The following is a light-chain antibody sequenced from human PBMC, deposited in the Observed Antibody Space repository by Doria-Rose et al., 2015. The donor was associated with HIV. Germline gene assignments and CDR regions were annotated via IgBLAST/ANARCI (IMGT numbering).Light chain of an antibody. CDR2: WAS. V-gene: IGKV4-1*01. J-gene: IGKJ3*01. CDR1: QSLLYTSKNY. CDR3: QQYYDTPS. Sequence: EIVMTQSSESLGMSLGERATLSCRSNQSLLYTSKNYLAWYQQKPGQPPRLLIDWASTRQSGVPARFSGSGSGTDFTLTISSLEAEDVAVYYCQQYYDTPSFGPGTTVDIK.